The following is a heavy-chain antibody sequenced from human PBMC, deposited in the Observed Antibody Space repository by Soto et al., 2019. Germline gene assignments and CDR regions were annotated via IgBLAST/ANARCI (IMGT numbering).Heavy chain of an antibody. V-gene: IGHV3-23*01. CDR1: GFTFSSYA. CDR2: ISGSGGST. J-gene: IGHJ4*02. D-gene: IGHD2-15*01. Sequence: GGSLRLSCAASGFTFSSYAMSWVRQAPGKGLEWVSAISGSGGSTYYADSVKGRFTISRDNSKNTLYLQMNSLRAEDTAVYYCAKDGNGAVVFSYYFDYWGQGTLVTVSS. CDR3: AKDGNGAVVFSYYFDY.